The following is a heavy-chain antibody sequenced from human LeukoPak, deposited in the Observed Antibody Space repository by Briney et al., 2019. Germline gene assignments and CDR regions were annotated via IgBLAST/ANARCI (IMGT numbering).Heavy chain of an antibody. CDR2: INPNSGGT. CDR1: GYTFTGYY. J-gene: IGHJ5*02. V-gene: IGHV1-2*02. CDR3: ARGYGGNSFTP. Sequence: VASVKVSCKASGYTFTGYYMHWLRQAPGQGLQWMGWINPNSGGTNYAQKFQGRVTMTRDTSISTAYMELSRLTSDDTAVYYCARGYGGNSFTPWGQGTLVTVSS. D-gene: IGHD4-23*01.